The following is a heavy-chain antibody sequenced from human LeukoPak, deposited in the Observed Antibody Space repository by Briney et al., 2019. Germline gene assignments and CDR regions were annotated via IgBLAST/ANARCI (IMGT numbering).Heavy chain of an antibody. CDR1: GGSISSGGYY. D-gene: IGHD4-17*01. Sequence: SQTLSLTCTVSGGSISSGGYYWSWIRQHPGKGLEWIGYIYYSGSTYYNPSLKSRVTISVDTSKNQFSLKLSSVTAADTAVYYCARGDYGHGYFDYWGQGTLVTVSS. CDR2: IYYSGST. V-gene: IGHV4-31*03. CDR3: ARGDYGHGYFDY. J-gene: IGHJ4*02.